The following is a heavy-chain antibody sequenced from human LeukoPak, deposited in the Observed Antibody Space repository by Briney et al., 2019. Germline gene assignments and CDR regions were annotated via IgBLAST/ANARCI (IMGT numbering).Heavy chain of an antibody. CDR3: ARDRGYGMDV. V-gene: IGHV4-59*01. Sequence: SETLSLTCTVSGGSISSYYWSWIRQPPGKGLEWIGYIYYSGSTNYNPSLKSRVTISVDTSKNQFSLKLSSVTAADTAVYYCARDRGYGMDVWGQGTTVTVSS. J-gene: IGHJ6*02. CDR1: GGSISSYY. CDR2: IYYSGST.